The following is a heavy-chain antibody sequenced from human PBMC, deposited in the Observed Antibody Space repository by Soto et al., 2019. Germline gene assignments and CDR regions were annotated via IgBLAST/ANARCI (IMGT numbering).Heavy chain of an antibody. CDR1: GGSISSYD. CDR3: ARSDVLLWFGDLKGNWFDP. V-gene: IGHV4-59*08. J-gene: IGHJ5*02. Sequence: PSETLSLACTVSGGSISSYDWSWLRQPPGKGLEWIGYIYYSGSTNYNPSLKSRVTISVDTSKNQFSLKLSSVTAADTAVYYCARSDVLLWFGDLKGNWFDPWGQGTPVTVSS. CDR2: IYYSGST. D-gene: IGHD3-10*01.